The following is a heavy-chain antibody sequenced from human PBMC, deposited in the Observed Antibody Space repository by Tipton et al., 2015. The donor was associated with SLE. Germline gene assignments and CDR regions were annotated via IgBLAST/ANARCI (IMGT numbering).Heavy chain of an antibody. CDR2: INHSGST. CDR3: ARGLNLGWYEGGNSLGY. V-gene: IGHV4-34*01. D-gene: IGHD4-23*01. CDR1: GGSFSGYY. Sequence: AGLVKPSETLSLTCAVYGGSFSGYYWSWIRQPPGKGLEWIGEINHSGSTNYNPSLKSRVTISVDTSKNQFSLKLSSVTAADTAVYYCARGLNLGWYEGGNSLGYWGQGTLVTVSS. J-gene: IGHJ4*02.